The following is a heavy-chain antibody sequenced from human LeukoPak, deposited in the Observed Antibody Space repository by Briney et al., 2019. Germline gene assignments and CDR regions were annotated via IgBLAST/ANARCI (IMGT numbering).Heavy chain of an antibody. D-gene: IGHD1-26*01. Sequence: PGRSLRLSCGASGFTFSSYGMHWVRQAPGKGLEWVAVIWYDGSNKYYADSVKGRFTISRDNSKNTLYLQMNSLRAEDTAVYYCAMDGIGDGDYWGQGTLVTVSS. V-gene: IGHV3-33*01. CDR3: AMDGIGDGDY. CDR1: GFTFSSYG. CDR2: IWYDGSNK. J-gene: IGHJ4*02.